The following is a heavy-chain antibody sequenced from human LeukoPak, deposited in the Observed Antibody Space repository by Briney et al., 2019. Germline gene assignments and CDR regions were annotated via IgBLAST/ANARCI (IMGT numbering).Heavy chain of an antibody. CDR3: ITITITRGAL. CDR1: GFIFSNNW. CDR2: IKSKTYGETT. V-gene: IGHV3-15*01. Sequence: GGSLRLSWAASGFIFSNNWFSWVRQAPGKGLEWVGHIKSKTYGETTDYAEPVKGRFTISRDDAHDMVYLQLSSLRPEDTAVYYCITITITRGALWGLGTLVTVSS. D-gene: IGHD3-10*01. J-gene: IGHJ4*02.